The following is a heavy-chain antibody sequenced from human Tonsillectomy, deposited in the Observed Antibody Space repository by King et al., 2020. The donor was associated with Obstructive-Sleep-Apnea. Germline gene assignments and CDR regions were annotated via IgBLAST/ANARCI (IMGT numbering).Heavy chain of an antibody. Sequence: VQLVESGGRLGQAGGSLGLSCAASGFTFSDHYMDWVRQAPGKGLEGGGRTRNKPHSYNTEYTPSLKGRFTISREGSKNSLYSQNNSLDTEDTATYYCARGAYCSGGPCYSGLDSWGQGTRVTVSS. CDR3: ARGAYCSGGPCYSGLDS. CDR1: GFTFSDHY. CDR2: TRNKPHSYNT. J-gene: IGHJ4*02. D-gene: IGHD2-15*01. V-gene: IGHV3-72*01.